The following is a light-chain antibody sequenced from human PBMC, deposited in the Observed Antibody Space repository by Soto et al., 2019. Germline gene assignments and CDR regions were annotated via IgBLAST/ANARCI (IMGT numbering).Light chain of an antibody. V-gene: IGKV1-5*03. J-gene: IGKJ1*01. Sequence: DIHMTQSPSTLSASVGDRVTITCRASQSISIWLAWYQQKPGKAPKLLIYKASSLESGVPSRFSGSGSGTEFTLTISSLQPDDFAIYYCQQYNSYWTFGQGTKVDIK. CDR1: QSISIW. CDR3: QQYNSYWT. CDR2: KAS.